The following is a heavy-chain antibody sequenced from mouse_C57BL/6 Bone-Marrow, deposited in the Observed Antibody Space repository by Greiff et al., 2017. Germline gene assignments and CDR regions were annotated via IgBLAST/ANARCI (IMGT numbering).Heavy chain of an antibody. CDR3: ASGVCDV. Sequence: VHVKQSGAELARPGASVKLSCKASGYTFTSYGISWVKQSHGKSLEWIGVINPYNGGTSYNQKFKGKATLTVDKSSSTAYMELNSLTSEDSAVYYCASGVCDVWGTGTTVTVSS. V-gene: IGHV1-19*01. CDR1: GYTFTSYG. J-gene: IGHJ1*03. CDR2: INPYNGGT.